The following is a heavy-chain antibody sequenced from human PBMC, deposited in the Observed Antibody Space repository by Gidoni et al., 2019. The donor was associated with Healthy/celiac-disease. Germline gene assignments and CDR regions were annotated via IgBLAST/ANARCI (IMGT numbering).Heavy chain of an antibody. CDR1: GFTFSSYS. CDR2: ISSSSSTI. CDR3: ARDFWHYGSGGGLIDY. D-gene: IGHD3-10*01. J-gene: IGHJ4*02. Sequence: EVQLVESGGGLVQPGGSLRLSCAASGFTFSSYSMNWVRQAQGKGLEWVSYISSSSSTIYYADSVKGRFTISRDNAKNSLYLQMNSLRDEDTAVYYCARDFWHYGSGGGLIDYWGQGTLVTVSS. V-gene: IGHV3-48*02.